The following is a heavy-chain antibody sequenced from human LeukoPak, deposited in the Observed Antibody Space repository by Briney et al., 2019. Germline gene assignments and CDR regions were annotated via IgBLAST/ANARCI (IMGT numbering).Heavy chain of an antibody. J-gene: IGHJ2*01. CDR2: IWYDGSNK. CDR1: GFSFTDYP. Sequence: GGSLRLSCATSGFSFTDYPMNWVRQAPGKGLEWVAVIWYDGSNKYYADSVKGRFTISRDNSKNTLYLQMNSLRTEDTAVYYCAKDADTATIIYWYFDLWGRGTLVTVSS. V-gene: IGHV3-30*02. CDR3: AKDADTATIIYWYFDL. D-gene: IGHD5-18*01.